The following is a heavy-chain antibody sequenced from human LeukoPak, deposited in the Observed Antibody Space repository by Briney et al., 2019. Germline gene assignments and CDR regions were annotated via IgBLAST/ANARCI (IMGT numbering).Heavy chain of an antibody. V-gene: IGHV4-59*01. CDR2: IYYSGST. D-gene: IGHD3-3*01. Sequence: PSETLSLTSTVSGGSISSYYWSWIRQPPGKGLEWIGYIYYSGSTNYNPSLKSRVTISVDTSKNQFSLKLSSVTAADTAVYYCARGPFWSGYPDYWGQGTPVTVSS. J-gene: IGHJ4*02. CDR1: GGSISSYY. CDR3: ARGPFWSGYPDY.